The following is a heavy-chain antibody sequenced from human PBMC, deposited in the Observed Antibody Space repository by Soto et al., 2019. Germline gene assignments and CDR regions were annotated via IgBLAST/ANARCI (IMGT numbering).Heavy chain of an antibody. CDR3: AKGYCSSTSCYIFDP. Sequence: PGGSLRLSCAASGFTFSSYGMHWVRQAPGKGLECVAVISYDGSNKYYADSVKGRFTISRDNSKNTLYLQMNSLRAEDTAVYYCAKGYCSSTSCYIFDPWGQGTLVTVSS. J-gene: IGHJ5*02. D-gene: IGHD2-2*02. CDR1: GFTFSSYG. CDR2: ISYDGSNK. V-gene: IGHV3-30*18.